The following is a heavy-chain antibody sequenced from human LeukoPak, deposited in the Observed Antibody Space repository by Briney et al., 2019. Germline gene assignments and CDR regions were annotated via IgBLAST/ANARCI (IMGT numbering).Heavy chain of an antibody. D-gene: IGHD3-9*01. J-gene: IGHJ4*02. CDR2: IFFIGST. V-gene: IGHV4-39*07. CDR3: ARVATNLFEWLQSLGY. Sequence: PPGTLSHTCIVPGGSVSSSSSYWGWVRQPPGEGLEWIGRIFFIGSTYYNPSLKSRAPISVATPKNQFSRKLSSVTAAAPVVFYCARVATNLFEWLQSLGYWGQGTLVNVSS. CDR1: GGSVSSSSSY.